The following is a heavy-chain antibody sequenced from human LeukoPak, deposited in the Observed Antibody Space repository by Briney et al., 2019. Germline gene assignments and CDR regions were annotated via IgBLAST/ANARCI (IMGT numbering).Heavy chain of an antibody. CDR1: GYTFSNYY. CDR2: INPNTGGT. V-gene: IGHV1-2*02. D-gene: IGHD3-3*01. J-gene: IGHJ6*03. Sequence: ASVKVSCKASGYTFSNYYIQWVRQAPGQGLEWMRWINPNTGGTNSAQKFQGRVTMTRDTSVSTAYMELSRLRSDDTAVYFCARAGRLRFLEWLLGYMDVWGKGTTVTVSS. CDR3: ARAGRLRFLEWLLGYMDV.